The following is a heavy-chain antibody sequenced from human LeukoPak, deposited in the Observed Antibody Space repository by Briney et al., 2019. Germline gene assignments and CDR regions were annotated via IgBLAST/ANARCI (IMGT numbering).Heavy chain of an antibody. CDR1: GGTFISYA. J-gene: IGHJ4*02. CDR3: ARSRIAAAGLLFDY. D-gene: IGHD6-13*01. CDR2: IIPIFGTA. Sequence: ASVKVSCKASGGTFISYAISWVRQAPGQGLEWMGGIIPIFGTANYAQKFQGRVTITADESTSTAYMELSSLRSEDTAVYYCARSRIAAAGLLFDYWGQGTLVTVSS. V-gene: IGHV1-69*13.